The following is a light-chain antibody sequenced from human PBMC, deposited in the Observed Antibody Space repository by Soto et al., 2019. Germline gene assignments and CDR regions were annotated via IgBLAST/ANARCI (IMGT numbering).Light chain of an antibody. J-gene: IGKJ1*01. Sequence: IVLTQSPDILSLYPGERATLSCRASQNVSGDFLAWYQQKAGQAPRLLMYIEIRRATGIPDGFSGSGSGKDFALTISRLEPEDFAVYYCQLYGSSRTFGQGTKVEVK. CDR1: QNVSGDF. CDR2: IEI. V-gene: IGKV3-20*01. CDR3: QLYGSSRT.